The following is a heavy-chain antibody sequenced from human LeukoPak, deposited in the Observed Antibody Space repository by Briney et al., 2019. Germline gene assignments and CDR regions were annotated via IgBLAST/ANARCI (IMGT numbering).Heavy chain of an antibody. J-gene: IGHJ4*02. CDR1: GGSFSGYY. D-gene: IGHD3-16*02. CDR2: IYHSGST. Sequence: PSETLSLTCAVYGGSFSGYYWSWIRAPPGKGLEWGGEIYHSGSTNQNPSLKSRVTISVDTSKNQFSLKLSSVTAADTAVYYCARGPGHDYVWGSYRPFDYWGQGTLVTVSS. CDR3: ARGPGHDYVWGSYRPFDY. V-gene: IGHV4-34*01.